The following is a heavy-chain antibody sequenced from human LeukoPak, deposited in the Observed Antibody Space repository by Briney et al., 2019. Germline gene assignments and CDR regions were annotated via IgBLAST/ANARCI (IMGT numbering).Heavy chain of an antibody. CDR1: GGSFSDYY. V-gene: IGHV4-34*01. D-gene: IGHD2-21*01. Sequence: SETLSLTCAVYGGSFSDYYWSWIRQPPGKGLEWIGEINHSGSTNYNPSLKSRVTISVDTSKNQSSLKLSSVTAADTAVYYCARGGGPAVVIAMWGHWFDPWGQGTLVTVSS. CDR2: INHSGST. J-gene: IGHJ5*02. CDR3: ARGGGPAVVIAMWGHWFDP.